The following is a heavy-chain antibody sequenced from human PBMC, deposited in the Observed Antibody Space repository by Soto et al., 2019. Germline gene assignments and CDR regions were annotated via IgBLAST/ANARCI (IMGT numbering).Heavy chain of an antibody. V-gene: IGHV1-8*01. Sequence: ASVKVSCKASGYSFTSLDINWVRQTTGQGLEWMGWMQPSSGRTGYAQKFQGRVSMTRDTSINTAYMELSSLTSDDTAFYYCARGVTAGVDYWGQGTLVTVSS. D-gene: IGHD1-26*01. J-gene: IGHJ4*02. CDR2: MQPSSGRT. CDR3: ARGVTAGVDY. CDR1: GYSFTSLD.